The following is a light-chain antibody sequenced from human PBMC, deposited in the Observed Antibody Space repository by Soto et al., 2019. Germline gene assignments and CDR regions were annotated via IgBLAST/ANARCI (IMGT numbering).Light chain of an antibody. CDR3: SSFPTSSTYV. V-gene: IGLV2-14*01. Sequence: QSALTQPASVSGSPGQSISISCTGTSSDVGAYNYVSWYQQYPGKAPKLMIYDVSNRPSGVSNRFSGSKSGNTASLTISGLQAEDEADYYCSSFPTSSTYVVGTGTKLTVL. CDR1: SSDVGAYNY. J-gene: IGLJ1*01. CDR2: DVS.